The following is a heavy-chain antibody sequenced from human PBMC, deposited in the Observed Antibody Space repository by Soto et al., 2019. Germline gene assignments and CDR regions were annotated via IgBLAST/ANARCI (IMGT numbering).Heavy chain of an antibody. Sequence: GGSLRLSCTASGFTFGDYAMSWVRQAPGKGLEWVGFIRSKAYGGTTEYAASVKGRFTISRDDSKSIAYLQMNSLKTEDTAVYYCTRNAAIFGVVIIAYYYYGMDVWGQGTTVTVSS. CDR2: IRSKAYGGTT. CDR3: TRNAAIFGVVIIAYYYYGMDV. J-gene: IGHJ6*02. D-gene: IGHD3-3*01. CDR1: GFTFGDYA. V-gene: IGHV3-49*04.